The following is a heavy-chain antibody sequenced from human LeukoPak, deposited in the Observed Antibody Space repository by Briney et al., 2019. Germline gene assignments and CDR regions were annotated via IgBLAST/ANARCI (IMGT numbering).Heavy chain of an antibody. CDR1: GFTFGDYA. CDR2: IRSKAYGGTT. CDR3: TRPSDIVVVVAAVGMDV. J-gene: IGHJ6*02. V-gene: IGHV3-49*03. Sequence: GSLRLSCTASGFTFGDYAMSWFRQAPGKGLEWVGFIRSKAYGGTTEYAASVKGRFTTSRDDSKSIAYLQMNSLKTEDTAVYYCTRPSDIVVVVAAVGMDVWGQGTTVTVSS. D-gene: IGHD2-15*01.